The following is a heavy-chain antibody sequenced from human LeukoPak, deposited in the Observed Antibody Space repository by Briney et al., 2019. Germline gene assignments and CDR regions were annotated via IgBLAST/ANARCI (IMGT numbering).Heavy chain of an antibody. CDR3: ARVISRAFDI. J-gene: IGHJ3*02. V-gene: IGHV3-30*04. CDR1: GFTFSSYA. CDR2: ISYDGSNK. Sequence: QPGRSLRLSCAASGFTFSSYAMHWVRQAPGKGLEWVAVISYDGSNKYYADSVKGRFTISRDNSKNTLYLQMNSLRAEDTAVYYCARVISRAFDIWGQGTMVTVSS.